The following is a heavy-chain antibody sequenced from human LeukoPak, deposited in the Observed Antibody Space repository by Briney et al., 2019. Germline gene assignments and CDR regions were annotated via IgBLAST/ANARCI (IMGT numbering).Heavy chain of an antibody. CDR2: INHSGST. CDR1: GGSFSGYY. J-gene: IGHJ6*02. CDR3: ARARNWNYPNYYYGMDV. V-gene: IGHV4-34*01. D-gene: IGHD1-7*01. Sequence: SETLSLTCAVYGGSFSGYYWSWIRQPPGKGLEWIGEINHSGSTNYNPSLKSRVTISVDTSKNQFSLKLSSVTAADTAVYYCARARNWNYPNYYYGMDVWGQGTTVTVSS.